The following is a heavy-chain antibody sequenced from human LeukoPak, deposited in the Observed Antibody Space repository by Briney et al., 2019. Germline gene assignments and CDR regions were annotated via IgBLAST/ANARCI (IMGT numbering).Heavy chain of an antibody. V-gene: IGHV1-46*01. Sequence: GASVKASCKASGYTFTSYYMHWVRQAPGQGLEWMGIINPSGGSTSYAQKFQGRVTMTRDTSTSTVYMELSSLRSEDTAVYYCASSTGGSYFLESWGQGTLVTVSS. J-gene: IGHJ4*02. CDR3: ASSTGGSYFLES. CDR1: GYTFTSYY. CDR2: INPSGGST. D-gene: IGHD1-26*01.